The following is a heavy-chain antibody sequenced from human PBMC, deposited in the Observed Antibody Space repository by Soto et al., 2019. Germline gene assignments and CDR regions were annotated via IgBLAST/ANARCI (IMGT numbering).Heavy chain of an antibody. D-gene: IGHD3-16*01. CDR1: GLTLYSYV. J-gene: IGHJ4*02. Sequence: DVQLLESGGDLVQPGGSLRLSCAASGLTLYSYVMSWVRQAPGKGLEWVSGISGGSTYYSDSVKGRFTISRDNSKNTLFLQRNSLRAEYTAAYYCAKGWGDYWGQGTLVTVSS. CDR3: AKGWGDY. CDR2: ISGGST. V-gene: IGHV3-23*01.